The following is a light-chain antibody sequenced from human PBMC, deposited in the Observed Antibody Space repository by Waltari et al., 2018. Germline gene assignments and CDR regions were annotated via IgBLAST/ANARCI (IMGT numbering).Light chain of an antibody. CDR2: EVS. CDR1: NNDIGVFNY. Sequence: QSALTQPASVSGSPGQSITISCTGTNNDIGVFNYVSWYQQHPGKAPQLLIYEVSSRPSGVSHRFSGSKSGKTAALTITGLQAEDEAEYFCSSFTSSSTLIVFGGGTKVAVL. CDR3: SSFTSSSTLIV. J-gene: IGLJ2*01. V-gene: IGLV2-14*01.